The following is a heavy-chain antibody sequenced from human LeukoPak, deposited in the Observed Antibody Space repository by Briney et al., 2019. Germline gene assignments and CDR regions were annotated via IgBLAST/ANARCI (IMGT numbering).Heavy chain of an antibody. V-gene: IGHV3-30*18. J-gene: IGHJ4*02. CDR3: AKDKSSGWYFDY. Sequence: GGSLRLSCAASGFISSSYGMRWVRQAPSKGLEWVAVISYDGTNQYDADSVKGRFTISKDNSKNTLYLQMNSLRAEDTAVYYCAKDKSSGWYFDYWGQGTLVTVSS. CDR2: ISYDGTNQ. D-gene: IGHD6-19*01. CDR1: GFISSSYG.